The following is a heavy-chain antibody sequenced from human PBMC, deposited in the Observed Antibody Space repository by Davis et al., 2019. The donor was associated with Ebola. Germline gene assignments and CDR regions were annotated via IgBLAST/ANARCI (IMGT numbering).Heavy chain of an antibody. CDR1: GFTVSSNY. J-gene: IGHJ4*02. V-gene: IGHV3-53*01. CDR2: IYSGGST. D-gene: IGHD1-26*01. CDR3: ARSISEWELLSPDY. Sequence: GESLKISCAASGFTVSSNYMSWVRQAPGKGLEWVSVIYSGGSTYYADSVKGRFTISRDNSKNTLYLQMNSLRAEDTAMYYCARSISEWELLSPDYWGQGTLVTVSS.